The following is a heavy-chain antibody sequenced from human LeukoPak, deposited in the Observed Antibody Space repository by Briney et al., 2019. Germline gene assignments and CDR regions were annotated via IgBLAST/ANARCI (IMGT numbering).Heavy chain of an antibody. CDR1: GGSITITNYY. D-gene: IGHD3-10*01. CDR2: IYHDGST. Sequence: SETLSLTCTVSGGSITITNYYWGWIRQPPGKGLEWVGNIYHDGSTYYNPSLKSRVSISVDTSKNQFSLKLSSVTAADTAVYYCARDFHPKYYYGSGSLGYHNWFDPWGQGTLVTVSS. CDR3: ARDFHPKYYYGSGSLGYHNWFDP. V-gene: IGHV4-39*07. J-gene: IGHJ5*02.